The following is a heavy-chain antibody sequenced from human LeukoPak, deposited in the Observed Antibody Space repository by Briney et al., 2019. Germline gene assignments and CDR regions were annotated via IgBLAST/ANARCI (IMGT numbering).Heavy chain of an antibody. J-gene: IGHJ2*01. CDR1: GGSISSYY. D-gene: IGHD5-12*01. Sequence: SETLSLTCTVSGGSISSYYWSWIRQPPGKGLEWIGYIYYSGSTNYNPSLKSRVTISVDTSKNQFSLKLSSVTAADTAVYYCAKVYIVATIAPGRYFDLWGRGTLVTVSS. CDR2: IYYSGST. CDR3: AKVYIVATIAPGRYFDL. V-gene: IGHV4-59*01.